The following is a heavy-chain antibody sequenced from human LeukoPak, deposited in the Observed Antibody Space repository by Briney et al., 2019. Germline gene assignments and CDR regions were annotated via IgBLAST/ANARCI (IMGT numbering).Heavy chain of an antibody. CDR1: GFTFSSYG. V-gene: IGHV3-30*02. D-gene: IGHD2-15*01. J-gene: IGHJ4*02. CDR2: IRYDGSNK. CDR3: AKARYCSGGSCYYFDY. Sequence: PGGSLRLSCAASGFTFSSYGMHWVRQAPGKGLEWVAFIRYDGSNKYYADSVKGRFTISRDNSKNTLYLQMNSLRAEDTAVYYCAKARYCSGGSCYYFDYRGQGTLVTVSS.